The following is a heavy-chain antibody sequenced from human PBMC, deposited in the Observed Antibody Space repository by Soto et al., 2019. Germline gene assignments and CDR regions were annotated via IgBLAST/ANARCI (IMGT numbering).Heavy chain of an antibody. V-gene: IGHV4-4*07. CDR1: GASISGFY. CDR3: VRDGTKTLRDWFDP. J-gene: IGHJ5*02. D-gene: IGHD1-1*01. Sequence: SETLSLTCTVSGASISGFYWSWIRKSAGKGLEWIGRIYATGTTDYNPSLKSRVMVSVDTSKKQFSLKLRSVTAADTAVYYRVRDGTKTLRDWFDPWGQGISVTVSS. CDR2: IYATGTT.